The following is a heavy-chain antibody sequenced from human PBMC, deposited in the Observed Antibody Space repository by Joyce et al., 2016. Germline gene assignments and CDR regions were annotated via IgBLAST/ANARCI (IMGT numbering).Heavy chain of an antibody. J-gene: IGHJ4*02. V-gene: IGHV3-53*01. CDR2: IYTGGST. D-gene: IGHD3-16*01. CDR3: ARGDLFH. CDR1: ELSVRDIY. Sequence: EVQLVESGGGLIQPGGSLSLSCAVSELSVRDIYMIWVRQAPGKGLEWVSLIYTGGSTSYADSVRGRFTISRDDSKNTLYLQMNSLRAEDTAIYYCARGDLFHWGQGTLVAVSS.